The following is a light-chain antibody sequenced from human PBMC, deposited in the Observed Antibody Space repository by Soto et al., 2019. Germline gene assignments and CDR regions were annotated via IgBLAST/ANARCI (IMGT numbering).Light chain of an antibody. J-gene: IGKJ2*01. CDR3: QQRSNWPYT. CDR2: GAS. CDR1: QSVSRY. V-gene: IGKV3-11*01. Sequence: VLTQSPGTLSLSPGERATLSCRASQSVSRYLVWYQQKPGQAPRLLIYGASSRASGIPDRFSGSGSGTDFTLTISSLQPEDFAVYYCQQRSNWPYTFGQGTKLDIK.